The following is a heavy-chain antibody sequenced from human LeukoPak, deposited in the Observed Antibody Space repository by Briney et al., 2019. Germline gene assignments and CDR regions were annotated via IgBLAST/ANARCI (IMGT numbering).Heavy chain of an antibody. Sequence: PSETLSLTCTVSGASITSSTYYYGWFRQPSGKGLEWIGIVNFSGTTYSSPSLKSRVTVSVDTSKNQFSLKLSSVTAADTAVYYCARIRGGPVDYWGQGTLVTVSS. J-gene: IGHJ4*02. D-gene: IGHD3-10*01. CDR3: ARIRGGPVDY. CDR1: GASITSSTYY. V-gene: IGHV4-39*01. CDR2: VNFSGTT.